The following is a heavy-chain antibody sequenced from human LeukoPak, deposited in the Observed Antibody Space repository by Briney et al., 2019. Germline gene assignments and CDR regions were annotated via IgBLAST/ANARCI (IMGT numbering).Heavy chain of an antibody. CDR1: GFTFSDYY. Sequence: GGSLRLSCAASGFTFSDYYMSWIRQAPGKGLEWVSYISSSGSTIYYADSVKGRFTISRDNAKNSLYLQMNSLRAEDTALYYCAKGLQSAVTTVFDYWGQGTLVTVSS. J-gene: IGHJ4*02. CDR3: AKGLQSAVTTVFDY. D-gene: IGHD4-17*01. CDR2: ISSSGSTI. V-gene: IGHV3-11*01.